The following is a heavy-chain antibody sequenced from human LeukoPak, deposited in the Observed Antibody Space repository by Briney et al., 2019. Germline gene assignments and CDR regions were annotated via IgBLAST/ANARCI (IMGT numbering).Heavy chain of an antibody. Sequence: SVKVSCKASGGTFSSYAISWVRQAPGQGLEWMGRIIPILGIANYAQKFQGRVTITADKSTSTAYMELSSLRSEDTAVYYCARDYDFWSGPTPHLFDYGGQGPLVTVSS. D-gene: IGHD3-3*01. V-gene: IGHV1-69*04. CDR2: IIPILGIA. J-gene: IGHJ4*02. CDR1: GGTFSSYA. CDR3: ARDYDFWSGPTPHLFDY.